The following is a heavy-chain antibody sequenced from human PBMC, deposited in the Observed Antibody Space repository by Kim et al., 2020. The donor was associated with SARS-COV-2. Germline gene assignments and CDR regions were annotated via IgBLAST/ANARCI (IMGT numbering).Heavy chain of an antibody. Sequence: YYNPALKGRITISVDTSKNQFSLKLSSVTAADTAVYYCARWTLEWHDFDYWGQGTLVTVSS. CDR3: ARWTLEWHDFDY. J-gene: IGHJ4*02. V-gene: IGHV4-31*02. D-gene: IGHD3-3*01.